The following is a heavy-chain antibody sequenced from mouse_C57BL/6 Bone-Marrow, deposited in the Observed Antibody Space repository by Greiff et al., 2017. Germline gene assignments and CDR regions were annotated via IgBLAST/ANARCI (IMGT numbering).Heavy chain of an antibody. CDR3: ARSGPLGRSFDY. D-gene: IGHD4-1*01. CDR2: IYPTSGRT. Sequence: QVQLQQPGAELVKPGASVKMSCKASGYTFTSYWITWVKQRPGQGLEWIGDIYPTSGRTNYNEKFKSKGILTVDTSSNTAYLQRSSLTSEDSAVFYGARSGPLGRSFDYWGKGTTLTVSS. CDR1: GYTFTSYW. J-gene: IGHJ2*01. V-gene: IGHV1-55*01.